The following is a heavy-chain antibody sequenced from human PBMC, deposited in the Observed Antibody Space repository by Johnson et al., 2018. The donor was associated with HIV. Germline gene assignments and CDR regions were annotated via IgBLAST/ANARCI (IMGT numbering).Heavy chain of an antibody. D-gene: IGHD3-22*01. CDR1: GFTFDDYG. V-gene: IGHV3-20*04. Sequence: VQLVESGGGLVQPGGSLRVSCAASGFTFDDYGVSWVRQAPGKGLEWVSGINWNGGSTGYADYVKGGFTISRDDSKNTLSLQMNSLRAEDTAVYYCARDGPHFFDSSGVRDDAFDIWGQGTMVTVSS. CDR3: ARDGPHFFDSSGVRDDAFDI. J-gene: IGHJ3*02. CDR2: INWNGGST.